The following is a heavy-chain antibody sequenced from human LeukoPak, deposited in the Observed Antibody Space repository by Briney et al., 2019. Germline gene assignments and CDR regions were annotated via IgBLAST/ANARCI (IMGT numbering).Heavy chain of an antibody. CDR1: GVSISSGSYY. D-gene: IGHD3-3*01. Sequence: SETLSLTCTVSGVSISSGSYYWSWIRQPAGKGLEWIGRIYTSGSTNYNPSLKSRVTISVDTSKNQFSLKLSSVTAADTAVYYCARDKYDFWSGYSGHFDYWGQGTLVTVSS. CDR2: IYTSGST. CDR3: ARDKYDFWSGYSGHFDY. V-gene: IGHV4-61*02. J-gene: IGHJ4*02.